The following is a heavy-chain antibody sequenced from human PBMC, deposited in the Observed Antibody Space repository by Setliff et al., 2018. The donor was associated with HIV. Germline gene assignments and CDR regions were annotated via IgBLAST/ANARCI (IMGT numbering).Heavy chain of an antibody. CDR2: IHYGGST. J-gene: IGHJ4*02. CDR3: ARGGRKDLTDN. D-gene: IGHD3-16*01. Sequence: SETLSLTCTVSGGSFRSSRYYWGWIRQPPGKGLEWIGNIHYGGSTYYNLSLKSRMIISLDTSKNQLFLTLNSVTAADTAIYYCARGGRKDLTDNWGQGTLVTVSS. V-gene: IGHV4-39*07. CDR1: GGSFRSSRYY.